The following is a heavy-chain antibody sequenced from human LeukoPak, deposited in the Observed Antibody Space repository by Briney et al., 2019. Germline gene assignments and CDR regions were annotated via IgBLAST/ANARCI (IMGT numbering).Heavy chain of an antibody. V-gene: IGHV4-59*01. Sequence: SETLSLTCTVSGGSISSYYWSWIRQPPGKGLEWIGYIYYSGSTNYSPSLKSRVTISVDTSKNQFSLKLSSVTAADTAVYYCARSKDILTGYCFDYWGLGTLVTVSS. D-gene: IGHD3-9*01. CDR1: GGSISSYY. CDR2: IYYSGST. CDR3: ARSKDILTGYCFDY. J-gene: IGHJ4*02.